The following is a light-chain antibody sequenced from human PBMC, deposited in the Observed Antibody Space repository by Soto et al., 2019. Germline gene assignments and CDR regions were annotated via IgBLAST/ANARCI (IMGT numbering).Light chain of an antibody. V-gene: IGKV3-20*01. CDR1: QSVTGSY. J-gene: IGKJ1*01. Sequence: EIVLTQSPGTLSLSPGERATLSCRASQSVTGSYLAWYQQKPGQAPRLLIYGASSRATGIPDRFSGSGSGTDFNLIISRLEPENFAVYYCQQYGSSPWTFGQGTKVEIK. CDR2: GAS. CDR3: QQYGSSPWT.